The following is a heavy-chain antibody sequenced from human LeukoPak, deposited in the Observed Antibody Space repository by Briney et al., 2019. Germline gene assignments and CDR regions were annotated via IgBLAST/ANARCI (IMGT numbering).Heavy chain of an antibody. D-gene: IGHD3-9*01. Sequence: ASVKVSCKASGGTFSSYAISWVRQAPGQGLEWMGGIIPIFGTANYAQKFQGRVTITADESTSTAYMELSSLRSEDTALYYCACSTYYDILTGYSYYFDYWGQGTLVTVSS. V-gene: IGHV1-69*13. CDR3: ACSTYYDILTGYSYYFDY. CDR1: GGTFSSYA. J-gene: IGHJ4*02. CDR2: IIPIFGTA.